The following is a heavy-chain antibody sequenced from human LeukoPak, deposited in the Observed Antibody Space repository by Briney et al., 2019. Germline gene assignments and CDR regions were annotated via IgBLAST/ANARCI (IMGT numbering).Heavy chain of an antibody. V-gene: IGHV3-23*01. J-gene: IGHJ4*02. D-gene: IGHD6-19*01. Sequence: GGSLRPSCAASGFTFSSYAMSWVRQTPGKGLEWFAGVSRSGGSTYYADSVKGRFTISRDNAKNSLFLQMNSLRVEDTAFYYCVRSVSGWYGAYDSWGQGTLVTVSS. CDR1: GFTFSSYA. CDR3: VRSVSGWYGAYDS. CDR2: VSRSGGST.